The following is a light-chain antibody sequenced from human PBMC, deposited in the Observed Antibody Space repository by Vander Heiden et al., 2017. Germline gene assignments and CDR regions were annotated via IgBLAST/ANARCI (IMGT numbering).Light chain of an antibody. CDR2: SNN. Sequence: QSVLTQPPSASGTPGQGVTISCSGRRSNIGTNSVNWYQQLPGTAPKLLMYSNNHRPSGVPDRCSGSKSGTSASLAITGLQSEDEADYYCAAWDDSLNGVVFGGGTKLTVL. J-gene: IGLJ3*02. CDR1: RSNIGTNS. CDR3: AAWDDSLNGVV. V-gene: IGLV1-44*01.